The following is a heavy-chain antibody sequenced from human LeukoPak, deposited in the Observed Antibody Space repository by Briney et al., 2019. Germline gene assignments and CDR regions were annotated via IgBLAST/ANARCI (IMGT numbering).Heavy chain of an antibody. V-gene: IGHV3-23*01. CDR2: ISGSGGSI. D-gene: IGHD5-12*01. Sequence: GGSLRLSCAASGFTFSSYAMSWVRQAPGKGLEWVSAISGSGGSIYYADSVKGRFTISRDNSKNTLYLQMNSLRAEDTAVYYCAKDGIGYSGYAPFDYWGQGTLVTVSS. CDR3: AKDGIGYSGYAPFDY. CDR1: GFTFSSYA. J-gene: IGHJ4*02.